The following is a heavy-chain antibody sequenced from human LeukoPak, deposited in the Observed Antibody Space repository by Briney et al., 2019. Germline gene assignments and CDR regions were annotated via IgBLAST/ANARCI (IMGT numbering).Heavy chain of an antibody. J-gene: IGHJ4*02. CDR1: GGSISSYY. Sequence: PSETLSLTCTVSGGSISSYYWSWIRQPPGKGLEWIGYIYYSGSTNYNPSLKSRVTISVDTSKNQFSLKLSSVTAADTAVYYCARPLTGTSWYYFDYWGQGTLVTVSS. CDR3: ARPLTGTSWYYFDY. CDR2: IYYSGST. V-gene: IGHV4-59*01. D-gene: IGHD1-7*01.